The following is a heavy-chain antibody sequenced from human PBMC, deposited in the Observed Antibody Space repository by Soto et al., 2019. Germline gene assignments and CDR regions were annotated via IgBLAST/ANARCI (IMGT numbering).Heavy chain of an antibody. D-gene: IGHD6-19*01. Sequence: SETLSLTCAVSGGSISSRKWWSWVRQPPGKGLEWIGEIYHTGNTIYNPPLKSRVTISVDKSKNQFSLRLTSVTAADTAVYYCATLSYSSGPFDYWGQGTLVTVSS. V-gene: IGHV4-4*02. CDR1: GGSISSRKW. CDR2: IYHTGNT. J-gene: IGHJ4*02. CDR3: ATLSYSSGPFDY.